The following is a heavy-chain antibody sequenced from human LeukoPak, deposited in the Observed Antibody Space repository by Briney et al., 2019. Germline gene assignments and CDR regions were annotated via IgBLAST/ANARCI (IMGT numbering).Heavy chain of an antibody. CDR3: ARGLYYYYMDV. V-gene: IGHV3-66*02. J-gene: IGHJ6*03. CDR2: IYSGGST. Sequence: PGGSLRLSCAASGFTVSSNYMSWVRQAPGKGLEWVSVIYSGGSTYYADSVKGRFTISRDNSKNTLYLQMNSLRAEDTAAYYCARGLYYYYMDVWGKGTTVTVSS. CDR1: GFTVSSNY.